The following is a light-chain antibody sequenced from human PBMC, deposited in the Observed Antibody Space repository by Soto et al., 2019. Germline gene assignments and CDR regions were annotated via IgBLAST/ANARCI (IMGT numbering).Light chain of an antibody. J-gene: IGKJ1*01. Sequence: EIVMTQSPATLSVSPGERATLXXRASQSVSSNLAWYQQKPGQAPGXLIYGASTRATGIPARFSGSGSGTEFTLTISSLQSEDFVVYYCQQYNNWWTFGQGTKVDI. V-gene: IGKV3-15*01. CDR2: GAS. CDR1: QSVSSN. CDR3: QQYNNWWT.